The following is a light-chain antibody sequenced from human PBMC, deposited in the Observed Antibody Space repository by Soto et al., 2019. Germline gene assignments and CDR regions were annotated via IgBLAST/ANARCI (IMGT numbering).Light chain of an antibody. CDR2: SDN. V-gene: IGLV1-44*01. J-gene: IGLJ3*02. Sequence: QAVVTQPPSASGTPGQRVTISCSGRTSNIGSNTVNWYQQLPGTAPKLLIYSDNQRPSGVPDRFSGSRSGTSASLAISGLQSEDEADYYCAAWDDGLTGWVFGGGTKVTVL. CDR3: AAWDDGLTGWV. CDR1: TSNIGSNT.